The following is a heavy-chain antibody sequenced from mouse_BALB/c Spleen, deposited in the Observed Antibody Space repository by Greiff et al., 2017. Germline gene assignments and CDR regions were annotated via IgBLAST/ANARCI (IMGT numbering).Heavy chain of an antibody. V-gene: IGHV2-2*02. J-gene: IGHJ1*01. CDR3: ARNGDGYYRYFDV. D-gene: IGHD2-3*01. Sequence: QVQLKESGPGLVQPSQSLSITCTVSGFSLTSYGVHWVRQSPGKGLEWLGVIWSGGSTDYNAAFISRLSISKDNSKSQVFFKMNSLQANDTAIYYCARNGDGYYRYFDVWGAGTTVTVSS. CDR2: IWSGGST. CDR1: GFSLTSYG.